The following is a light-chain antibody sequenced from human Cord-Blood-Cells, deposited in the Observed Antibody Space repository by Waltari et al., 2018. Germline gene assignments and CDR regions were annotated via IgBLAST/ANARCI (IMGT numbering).Light chain of an antibody. CDR3: KQSYSTPRT. J-gene: IGKJ1*01. CDR2: AAS. CDR1: QSISSY. Sequence: DIQMTQSPSSLSASVGDRVTITCRASQSISSYLNGYQQKPGKAPKLLIYAASSLQSGVPSRFSGSGSGTDFTLTISSLQPEDFATYYCKQSYSTPRTFGQGTKVEIK. V-gene: IGKV1-39*01.